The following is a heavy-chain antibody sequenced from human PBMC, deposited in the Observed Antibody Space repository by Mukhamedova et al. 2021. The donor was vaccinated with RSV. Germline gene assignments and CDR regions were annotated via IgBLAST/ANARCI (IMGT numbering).Heavy chain of an antibody. CDR3: ARGHIEQLVRGWYY. D-gene: IGHD6-6*01. V-gene: IGHV4-34*01. J-gene: IGHJ4*02. Sequence: GEINHSGSTNYNPSLKSRVTISADTSKNQFSLKLSSVTAADMAVYYCARGHIEQLVRGWYYWGQGTLVTVSS. CDR2: INHSGST.